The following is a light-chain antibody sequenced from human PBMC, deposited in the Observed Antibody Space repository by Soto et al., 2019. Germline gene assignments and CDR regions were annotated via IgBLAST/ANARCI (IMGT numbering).Light chain of an antibody. J-gene: IGKJ1*01. CDR3: QQYASYSWT. Sequence: DIQMTQSPSTLSASVGERVTITCRASQSIRSLLAWYHQQPGKAPKVLIYDASSLGSGVPTRFSGSGSGTEFTLTISSLQPDDFATYFCQQYASYSWTFGQGTKVDIK. CDR2: DAS. CDR1: QSIRSL. V-gene: IGKV1-5*01.